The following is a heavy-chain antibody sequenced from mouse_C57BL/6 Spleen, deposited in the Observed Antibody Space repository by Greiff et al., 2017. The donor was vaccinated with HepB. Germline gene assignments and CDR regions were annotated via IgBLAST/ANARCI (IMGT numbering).Heavy chain of an antibody. J-gene: IGHJ2*01. V-gene: IGHV5-4*01. Sequence: EVQGVESGGGLVKPGGSLKLSCAASGFTFSSYAMSWVRQTPEKRLEWVATISDGGSYTYYPDNGKGRFTITRDNAKNNLYLQMSHLKSEDTAMYYCARYDTYYGSPFDYWGQGTTLTVSS. CDR3: ARYDTYYGSPFDY. D-gene: IGHD1-1*01. CDR2: ISDGGSYT. CDR1: GFTFSSYA.